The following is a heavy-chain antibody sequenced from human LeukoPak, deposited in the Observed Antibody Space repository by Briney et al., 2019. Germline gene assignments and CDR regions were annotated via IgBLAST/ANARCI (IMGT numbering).Heavy chain of an antibody. J-gene: IGHJ5*02. CDR1: GFTVSDNY. CDR2: IYSGGNT. V-gene: IGHV3-53*01. Sequence: PGGSLRLSCAASGFTVSDNYMNWVRQAPGKGLEWVSIIYSGGNTYYEDSVRGRFTIYRDNSKNTLYLQMNSLRVDDTGVYYCAKGAGNYHWGQGTLVTVSS. CDR3: AKGAGNYH.